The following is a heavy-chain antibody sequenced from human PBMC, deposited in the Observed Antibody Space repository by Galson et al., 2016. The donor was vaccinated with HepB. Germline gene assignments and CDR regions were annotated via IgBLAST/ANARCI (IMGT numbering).Heavy chain of an antibody. J-gene: IGHJ4*02. CDR1: GFNFRSYW. Sequence: SLRLSCATSGFNFRSYWMSWIRLAPGKGLERVANIKDDGSEKRYVDSVKGRFSVSRDSAKNSVYLQMNNLRVEDTAIYYCARDWNCGGGCYPFDKWGQGTLVTVSP. CDR3: ARDWNCGGGCYPFDK. V-gene: IGHV3-7*01. CDR2: IKDDGSEK. D-gene: IGHD2-21*01.